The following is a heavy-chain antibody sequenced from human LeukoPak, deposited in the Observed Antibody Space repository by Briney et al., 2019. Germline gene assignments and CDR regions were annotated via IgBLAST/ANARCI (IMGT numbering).Heavy chain of an antibody. D-gene: IGHD6-19*01. V-gene: IGHV4-4*02. CDR1: GGSISSSNW. CDR2: IYHSGST. J-gene: IGHJ6*03. Sequence: PSGTLSLTCAVSGGSISSSNWWSWVRQPPGKGLEWIGEIYHSGSTNYNPSLKSRVTISVDTSKNQFSLKLSSVTAADTAVYYCARVSYSSPLYYYYYMDVWGKGTTVTVSS. CDR3: ARVSYSSPLYYYYYMDV.